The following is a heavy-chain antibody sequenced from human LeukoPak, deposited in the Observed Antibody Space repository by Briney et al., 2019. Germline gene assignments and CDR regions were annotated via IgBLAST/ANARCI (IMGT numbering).Heavy chain of an antibody. J-gene: IGHJ6*04. CDR3: ASFYGSGSYSYYGMDV. CDR2: FDREDGEK. CDR1: GYTLTELS. Sequence: ASVKLSCKVSGYTLTELSMHWVRQAPGKGLEWMGGFDREDGEKIYAQKFQGRVTMTEDTSTDTAYMELSSLRSEDTAVYYCASFYGSGSYSYYGMDVWGKGTTVTVSS. D-gene: IGHD3-10*01. V-gene: IGHV1-24*01.